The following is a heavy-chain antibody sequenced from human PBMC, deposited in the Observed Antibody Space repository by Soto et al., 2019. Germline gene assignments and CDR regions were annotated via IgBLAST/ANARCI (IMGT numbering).Heavy chain of an antibody. CDR3: ARARGGCSSTSCYVGPYYYYYMDV. D-gene: IGHD2-2*01. J-gene: IGHJ6*03. CDR1: GFTFSSYS. CDR2: ISSSSSYI. V-gene: IGHV3-21*01. Sequence: EVQLVESGGGLVKPGGSLRLSCAASGFTFSSYSMNWVHQAPGKGLEWVSSISSSSSYIYYADSVKGRFTISRDNAKNSLYLQMNSLRAEDTAVYYCARARGGCSSTSCYVGPYYYYYMDVWGKGTTVTVSS.